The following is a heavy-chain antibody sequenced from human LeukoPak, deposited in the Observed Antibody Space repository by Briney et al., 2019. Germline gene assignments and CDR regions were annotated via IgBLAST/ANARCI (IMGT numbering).Heavy chain of an antibody. CDR2: NYCSGST. CDR3: ARQSGAGLFILP. J-gene: IGHJ4*02. V-gene: IGHV4-39*01. CDR1: CGSISSSCYY. D-gene: IGHD3-3*01. Sequence: SETLSPTCTVSCGSISSSCYYWGWIRQPPGKGLEWIGSNYCSGSTYYNPSLKIRLTICGDTAKNEFSMVHTSVTAADTAVYYCARQSGAGLFILPRGQGTLVTVSS.